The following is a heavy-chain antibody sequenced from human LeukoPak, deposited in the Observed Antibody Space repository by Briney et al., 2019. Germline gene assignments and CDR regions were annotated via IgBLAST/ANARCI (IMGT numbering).Heavy chain of an antibody. Sequence: GASVRVSCKASGYTFTGYYMHWVRQAPGQGLEWMGWINPNSGVTNYAQRFQGRVTMTRDTSISTAYMDLSRLRSDDTAVYYCARGNWELLDFDYWGQGTLVTVSS. CDR2: INPNSGVT. V-gene: IGHV1-2*02. CDR3: ARGNWELLDFDY. D-gene: IGHD1-26*01. J-gene: IGHJ4*02. CDR1: GYTFTGYY.